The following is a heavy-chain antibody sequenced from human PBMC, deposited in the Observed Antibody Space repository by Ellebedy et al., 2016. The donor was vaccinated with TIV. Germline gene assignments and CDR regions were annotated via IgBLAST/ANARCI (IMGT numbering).Heavy chain of an antibody. CDR2: ISGSGDSP. J-gene: IGHJ4*02. D-gene: IGHD6-19*01. V-gene: IGHV3-23*01. CDR1: GFTFSSYA. CDR3: AKDRFSSAWYGGYFDY. Sequence: GESLKISCAASGFTFSSYAMSWVRQAPGKGLEWVSAISGSGDSPHYADSVKGRFTISRETSKNTLYLKMNSLRAEDTAVYYCAKDRFSSAWYGGYFDYWGQGTLVTVSS.